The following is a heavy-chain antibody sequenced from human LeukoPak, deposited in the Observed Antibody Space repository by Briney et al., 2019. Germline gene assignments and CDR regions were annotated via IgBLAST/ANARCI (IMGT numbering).Heavy chain of an antibody. CDR3: ARQEYYYDSSGSLDY. J-gene: IGHJ4*02. Sequence: ASVKVSCKASGYTFTSYYMHWVRQAPGQGLEWMGIINPSGGSTSYAQKFQGRVTMTRDTSTSTVYMELSSLRSEDTAVYYCARQEYYYDSSGSLDYWGQGTLVTVSS. D-gene: IGHD3-22*01. CDR2: INPSGGST. CDR1: GYTFTSYY. V-gene: IGHV1-46*01.